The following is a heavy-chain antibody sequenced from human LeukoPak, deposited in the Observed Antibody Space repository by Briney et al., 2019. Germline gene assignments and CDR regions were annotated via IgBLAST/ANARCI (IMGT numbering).Heavy chain of an antibody. Sequence: QPGRSLRLSCAASGFTFSSYEMNWVRQAPGKGLEWVSYISSSGSTTYYADSVKGRFTISRDNAKNSLYLQMNSLRAEDTAVYYCARDLCSGARCSDYWGQGTLVTVSS. J-gene: IGHJ4*02. CDR3: ARDLCSGARCSDY. CDR1: GFTFSSYE. D-gene: IGHD2-15*01. CDR2: ISSSGSTT. V-gene: IGHV3-48*03.